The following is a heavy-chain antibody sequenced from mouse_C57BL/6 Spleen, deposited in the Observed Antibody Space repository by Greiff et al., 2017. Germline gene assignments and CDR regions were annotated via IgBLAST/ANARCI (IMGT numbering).Heavy chain of an antibody. Sequence: EVQLQQSGAELVRPGASVKLSCTASGFNIKDDYMHWVKQRPEQGLEWIGWIDPENGDTEYAPKFQGKATITADTSSNTAYLQLSSLTSEDTAVYYCTFTVVAIDYWGQGTTLTVSS. CDR3: TFTVVAIDY. J-gene: IGHJ2*01. CDR1: GFNIKDDY. CDR2: IDPENGDT. V-gene: IGHV14-4*01. D-gene: IGHD1-1*01.